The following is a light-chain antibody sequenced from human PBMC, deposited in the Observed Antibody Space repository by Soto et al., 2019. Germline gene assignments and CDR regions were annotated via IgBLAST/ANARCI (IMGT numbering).Light chain of an antibody. J-gene: IGLJ3*02. CDR1: SSDVGGYNY. CDR2: QVS. CDR3: TSYTSSTTWV. Sequence: QSALTQPASVSGSPGQAITISCTGTSSDVGGYNYVSWYQQHPGKAPKLVISQVSNRPSGVSNRFSGSKSGNTASLTISGLQAEDEADYYCTSYTSSTTWVFGGRTKLTVL. V-gene: IGLV2-14*01.